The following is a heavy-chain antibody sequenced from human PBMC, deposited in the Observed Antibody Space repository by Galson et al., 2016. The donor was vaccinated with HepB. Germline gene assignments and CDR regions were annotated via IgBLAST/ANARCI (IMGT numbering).Heavy chain of an antibody. J-gene: IGHJ4*02. CDR1: GFTFSNYG. D-gene: IGHD3-10*01. Sequence: SLRLSCAASGFTFSNYGMHWIRQAPGKGLEWVAVMSHDGSHIFYVDSVKGRFSISRDNAKNSVYLQMNSLRDEDTAVYYCAREIPSRGKSDYWGQGTLVTVSS. V-gene: IGHV3-30*03. CDR2: MSHDGSHI. CDR3: AREIPSRGKSDY.